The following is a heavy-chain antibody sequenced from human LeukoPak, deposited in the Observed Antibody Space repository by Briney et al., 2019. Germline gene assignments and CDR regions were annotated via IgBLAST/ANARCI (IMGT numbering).Heavy chain of an antibody. CDR3: ARDGYYGSGKFDP. J-gene: IGHJ5*02. CDR2: SDYSGST. V-gene: IGHV4-31*03. Sequence: SQTLSLTCTVSGGSLSSGGYYWGWNRQHPGKGLEWIGYSDYSGSTYYNPSLKSRFTISVDTSKNQFSLKLSFVTAADTAVYYCARDGYYGSGKFDPWGQGTLVTVSS. CDR1: GGSLSSGGYY. D-gene: IGHD3-10*01.